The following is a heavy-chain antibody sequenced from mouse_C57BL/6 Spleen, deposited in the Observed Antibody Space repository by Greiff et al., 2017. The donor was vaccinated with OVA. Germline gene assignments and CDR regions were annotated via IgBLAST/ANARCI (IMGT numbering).Heavy chain of an antibody. J-gene: IGHJ1*03. CDR2: INPNNGGT. CDR1: GYTFTDYY. CDR3: ARGNSFYWYFDV. Sequence: EVQLQQSGPELVKPGASVKISCKASGYTFTDYYMNWVKQSHGKSLEWIGDINPNNGGTSYNQKFKGKATLTVDKSSSTAYMELRSLTSEDSAVYYCARGNSFYWYFDVWGTGTTVTVSS. V-gene: IGHV1-26*01.